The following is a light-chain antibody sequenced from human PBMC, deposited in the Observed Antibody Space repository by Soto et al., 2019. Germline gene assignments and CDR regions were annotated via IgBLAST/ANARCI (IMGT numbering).Light chain of an antibody. CDR1: QDVNTY. J-gene: IGKJ1*01. CDR2: GAS. V-gene: IGKV1-16*02. Sequence: DIPMTQSPPSVSASVGGRVTITCRASQDVNTYVAWLQQKPGKAPKPLIYGASTLHSGVPSKFSGSGSGTDFTLTISSLQPEDSATYYCQQYDTYPRTFGQGTKLEIK. CDR3: QQYDTYPRT.